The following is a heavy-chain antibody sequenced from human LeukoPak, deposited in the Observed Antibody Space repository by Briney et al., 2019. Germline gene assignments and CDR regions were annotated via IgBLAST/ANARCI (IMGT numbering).Heavy chain of an antibody. CDR2: ISAYNGNT. CDR3: ARVTIFGVVDVVIDY. V-gene: IGHV1-18*01. CDR1: GYTFTSYG. D-gene: IGHD3-3*01. J-gene: IGHJ4*02. Sequence: GASVKVSCKASGYTFTSYGISWVRQAPGQGLEWMGWISAYNGNTNYAQKLQGRVTMTRNTSISTAYMELSSLRSEDTAVYYCARVTIFGVVDVVIDYWGQGTLVTVSS.